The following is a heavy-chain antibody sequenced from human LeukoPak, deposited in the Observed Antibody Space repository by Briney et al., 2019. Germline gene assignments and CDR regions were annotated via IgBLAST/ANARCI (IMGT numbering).Heavy chain of an antibody. V-gene: IGHV3-23*01. D-gene: IGHD7-27*01. J-gene: IGHJ4*02. CDR1: AFTFSSYA. CDR2: ISDTGGST. CDR3: AKQGSNWAFFDY. Sequence: GRSLRLSCAASAFTFSSYAMSWVRQAPGKGLEWVSAISDTGGSTYYADSVKGRFTISRDNSKNTLYLQMNSLRAEDTAVYYCAKQGSNWAFFDYWGQGTLVTVSS.